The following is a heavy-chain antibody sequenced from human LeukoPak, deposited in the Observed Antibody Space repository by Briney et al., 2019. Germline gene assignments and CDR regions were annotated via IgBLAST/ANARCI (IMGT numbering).Heavy chain of an antibody. D-gene: IGHD3-22*01. CDR3: ARGLHDSSPQWGH. V-gene: IGHV1-69*04. J-gene: IGHJ4*02. CDR1: GGTFSSYA. CDR2: IIPILGIA. Sequence: SVKVSCKASGGTFSSYAISWVRQAPGQGLEWMGRIIPILGIANYAQKFQGRVTITADKSTSTVYMELSSLRSEDTAVYYCARGLHDSSPQWGHWGQGTLVTVSS.